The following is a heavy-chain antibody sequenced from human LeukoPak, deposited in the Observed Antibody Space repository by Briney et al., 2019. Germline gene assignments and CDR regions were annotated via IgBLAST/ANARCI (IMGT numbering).Heavy chain of an antibody. D-gene: IGHD3-22*01. J-gene: IGHJ5*02. CDR3: ARVPIYYDSSGHGGWFDP. V-gene: IGHV4-59*01. CDR1: GGSISSYY. CDR2: IYYSGST. Sequence: SETLSLTCTVSGGSISSYYWSWIRQPTGKGLEWIGYIYYSGSTNYNPSLKSRVTISVDTSKNQFSLKLSSVTAADTAVYYCARVPIYYDSSGHGGWFDPWGQGTLVTVSS.